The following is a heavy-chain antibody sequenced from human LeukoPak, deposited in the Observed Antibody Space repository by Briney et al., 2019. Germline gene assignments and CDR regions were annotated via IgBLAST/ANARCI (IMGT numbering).Heavy chain of an antibody. Sequence: PGGSLRLSCAASGFTFSSYAMHWVRQAPGKGLEWVAVISYDGSNKYHADSVKGRFTISRDNSKNTLYLQMNSLRAEDTAVYYCARDSGSSSSSKVFDYWGQGTLVTVSS. J-gene: IGHJ4*02. V-gene: IGHV3-30-3*01. D-gene: IGHD6-6*01. CDR1: GFTFSSYA. CDR3: ARDSGSSSSSKVFDY. CDR2: ISYDGSNK.